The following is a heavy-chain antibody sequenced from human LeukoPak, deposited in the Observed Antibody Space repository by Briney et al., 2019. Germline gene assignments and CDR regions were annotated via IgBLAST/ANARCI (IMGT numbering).Heavy chain of an antibody. V-gene: IGHV3-11*01. CDR1: GFTFSDYY. J-gene: IGHJ4*02. CDR2: ISSSGSTI. Sequence: GGSLRLSCAASGFTFSDYYMSWIRQAPGKGLEWVSYISSSGSTIYYADSVKGRFTISRDNSKNTLYLQMNSLRAEDTAGYYCAKIQDWGRPSYFDYWGQGTLVTVSS. D-gene: IGHD3-16*01. CDR3: AKIQDWGRPSYFDY.